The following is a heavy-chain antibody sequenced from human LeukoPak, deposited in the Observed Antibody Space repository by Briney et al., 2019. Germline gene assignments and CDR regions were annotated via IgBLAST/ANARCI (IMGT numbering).Heavy chain of an antibody. V-gene: IGHV3-74*01. J-gene: IGHJ6*02. CDR3: ARNPHGMDV. CDR1: GFTFSSYW. Sequence: GGSLRLSCTASGFTFSSYWMDWVRQAPGKGLVWVSRIKTGGSHIRYADSVKGRFTISRDNAKNTLYLQMNSLRVEDTAVYYCARNPHGMDVWGQGTTVTVSS. CDR2: IKTGGSHI.